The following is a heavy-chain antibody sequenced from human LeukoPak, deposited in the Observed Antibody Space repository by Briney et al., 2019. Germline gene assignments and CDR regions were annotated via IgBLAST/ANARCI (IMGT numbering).Heavy chain of an antibody. V-gene: IGHV3-7*01. CDR1: GFTISSYW. Sequence: GGSLRLSCAASGFTISSYWMSWVRQAPGKGLEWVANIKQDGSEKYYVDSVKGRFTISRDNAKNSLYLQMNSLRAEDTAVYYCARGQYGSGSFEFSDWYSYYYYYMDVWGKGTTVTVSS. CDR2: IKQDGSEK. CDR3: ARGQYGSGSFEFSDWYSYYYYYMDV. D-gene: IGHD3-10*01. J-gene: IGHJ6*03.